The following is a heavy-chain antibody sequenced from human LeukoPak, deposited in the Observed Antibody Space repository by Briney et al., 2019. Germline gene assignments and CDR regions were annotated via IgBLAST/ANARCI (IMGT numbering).Heavy chain of an antibody. Sequence: PGGSLRLSCASSGFTFSSYSMNGVRQAPGRGREWVSYISSSRSTIYYADSVKGRFTISRDNAKTSLYLQMNSLRDEETAVYYCARDYDGSGSYFDYWGQGTLVTVSS. V-gene: IGHV3-48*02. D-gene: IGHD3-10*01. CDR2: ISSSRSTI. CDR1: GFTFSSYS. CDR3: ARDYDGSGSYFDY. J-gene: IGHJ4*02.